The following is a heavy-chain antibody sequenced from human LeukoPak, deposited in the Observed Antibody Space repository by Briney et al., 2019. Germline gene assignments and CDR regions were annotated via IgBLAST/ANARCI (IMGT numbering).Heavy chain of an antibody. CDR2: IKKDGSEK. CDR1: GFTFSSYW. Sequence: PGGSLRLSCAASGFTFSSYWMSWVRQAPGKGLEWVANIKKDGSEKYYVDSVKGRFTISRDNAKTSLYLQMISLGAEDTAVYYCARHLSGVTGYTYGRGIDYWGQGTLVTVSS. V-gene: IGHV3-7*01. CDR3: ARHLSGVTGYTYGRGIDY. D-gene: IGHD5-18*01. J-gene: IGHJ4*02.